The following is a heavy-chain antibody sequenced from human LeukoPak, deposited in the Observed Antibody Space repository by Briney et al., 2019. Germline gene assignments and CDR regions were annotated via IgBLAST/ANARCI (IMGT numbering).Heavy chain of an antibody. V-gene: IGHV3-66*01. D-gene: IGHD1-26*01. J-gene: IGHJ4*02. Sequence: GGSLRLSCAASGFIVSSNYMSWVRQAPGKGLEWVSVIYSSGTTYYADSVKGRFTISRDNSKNTLYLQMNSLRAEDTAMYYCASGSPIAYWGQGTLVIVSS. CDR2: IYSSGTT. CDR3: ASGSPIAY. CDR1: GFIVSSNY.